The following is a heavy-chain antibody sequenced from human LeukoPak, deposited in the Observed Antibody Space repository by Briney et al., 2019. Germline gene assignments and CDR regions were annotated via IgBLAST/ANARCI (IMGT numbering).Heavy chain of an antibody. V-gene: IGHV3-23*01. D-gene: IGHD3-9*01. J-gene: IGHJ4*02. Sequence: GGSLRLSCAASGFTFSSYAMSWVRQAPGKGLEWVSAISASGGSTFYADSVKGRFTISRDNSKNTLYLQMNSLRAEDTAVYYCATRGDILTGYPYYFDYWGQGTLVTVSS. CDR1: GFTFSSYA. CDR3: ATRGDILTGYPYYFDY. CDR2: ISASGGST.